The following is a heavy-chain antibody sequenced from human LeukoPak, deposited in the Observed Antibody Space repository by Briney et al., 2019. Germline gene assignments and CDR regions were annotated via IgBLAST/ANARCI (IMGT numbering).Heavy chain of an antibody. D-gene: IGHD3-22*01. CDR1: GGSFSGYY. CDR2: IYYSGST. J-gene: IGHJ4*02. CDR3: ARGGGGGKVVVITHFDY. V-gene: IGHV4-34*01. Sequence: PSETLSLTCAVYGGSFSGYYWSWIRQPPGKGLEWIGSIYYSGSTYYNPSLKSRVTISVDTSKNQFSLKLSSVTAADTAVYYCARGGGGGKVVVITHFDYWGQGTLVTVSS.